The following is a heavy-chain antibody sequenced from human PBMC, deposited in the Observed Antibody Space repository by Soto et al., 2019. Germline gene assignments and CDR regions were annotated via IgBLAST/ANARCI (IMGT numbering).Heavy chain of an antibody. Sequence: GGSLRLSCAASGFTFSSYNVNWVRQAPGKGLEWVSSIGSSSTYTYYADSLKGRPIISRDNAKNSVYLQINSLRAEDTAVYYCARDQVGMDVWGQGTPVTVSS. CDR3: ARDQVGMDV. J-gene: IGHJ6*02. CDR2: IGSSSTYT. V-gene: IGHV3-21*01. CDR1: GFTFSSYN.